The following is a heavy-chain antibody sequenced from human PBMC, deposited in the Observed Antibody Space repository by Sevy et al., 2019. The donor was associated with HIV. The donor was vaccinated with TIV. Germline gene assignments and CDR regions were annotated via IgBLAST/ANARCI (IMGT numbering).Heavy chain of an antibody. CDR3: ARDLENCYGSGSYLMAMDV. CDR1: GGTFSSYA. Sequence: ASVKVSCKASGGTFSSYAISWVRQAPGQGLEWMGGIIPIFGTANNAQKFQGRVTITADESTSTAYTELSSLRSEDTVVYYCARDLENCYGSGSYLMAMDVWGQGTTVTVSS. V-gene: IGHV1-69*13. D-gene: IGHD3-10*01. CDR2: IIPIFGTA. J-gene: IGHJ6*02.